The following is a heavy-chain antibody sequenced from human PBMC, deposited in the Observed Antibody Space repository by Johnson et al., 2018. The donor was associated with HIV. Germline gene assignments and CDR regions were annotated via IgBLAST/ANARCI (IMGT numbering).Heavy chain of an antibody. D-gene: IGHD2-8*02. V-gene: IGHV3-30*18. CDR3: AKLTGGVGYDAFDI. CDR2: ISYDGSNK. Sequence: QLVESGGGVVQPGRSLRLSCAASGFTFSSYGMHWVRQAPGKGLEWVAVISYDGSNKYYADSVKGRFTISRDNSKNTLYLQMNSLRAEDTAVYYCAKLTGGVGYDAFDIWGQGTMVTVSS. CDR1: GFTFSSYG. J-gene: IGHJ3*02.